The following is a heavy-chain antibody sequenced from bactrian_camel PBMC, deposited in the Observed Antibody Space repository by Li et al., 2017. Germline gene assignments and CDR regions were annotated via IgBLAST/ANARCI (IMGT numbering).Heavy chain of an antibody. Sequence: LRLSCAASGFGFANYDMSWVRQAPGKGLEWVSRINSGGDSTYYADSVKGRFTISRGNAKNTLYPQMNSLNTEDTAIYYCTRDVAGNYYGLDYWGKGTQVTVS. V-gene: IGHV3S40*01. CDR1: GFGFANYD. J-gene: IGHJ7*01. CDR2: INSGGDST.